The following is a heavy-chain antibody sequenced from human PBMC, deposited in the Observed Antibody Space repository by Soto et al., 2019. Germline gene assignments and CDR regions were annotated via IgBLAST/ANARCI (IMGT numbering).Heavy chain of an antibody. CDR1: GYTFTSYA. CDR2: INAGNGNT. Sequence: ASVKVSCKASGYTFTSYAMHWVRQAPGQRLEWMGWINAGNGNTKYSQKFQGRVTITRDTSASTAYMELSSLRSEDTAVYYCASDYYGSGSYPSNEYFQHWGQGTLVTVSS. D-gene: IGHD3-10*01. CDR3: ASDYYGSGSYPSNEYFQH. V-gene: IGHV1-3*01. J-gene: IGHJ1*01.